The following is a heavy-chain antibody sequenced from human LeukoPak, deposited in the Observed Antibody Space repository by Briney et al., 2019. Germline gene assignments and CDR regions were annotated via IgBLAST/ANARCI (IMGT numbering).Heavy chain of an antibody. CDR1: GFTFSSYW. J-gene: IGHJ5*02. D-gene: IGHD1-14*01. V-gene: IGHV3-23*01. CDR3: ATLTPNHNWFDP. CDR2: ISGSGGST. Sequence: GGSLRLSCAGSGFTFSSYWMSWVRQAPGKGLEWVSAISGSGGSTYYADSVKGRFTISRDNSKNTLYLQMNSLRAEDTAVYYCATLTPNHNWFDPWGQGTLVTVSS.